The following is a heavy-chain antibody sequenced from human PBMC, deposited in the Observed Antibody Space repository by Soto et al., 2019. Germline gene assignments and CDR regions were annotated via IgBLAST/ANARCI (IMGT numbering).Heavy chain of an antibody. CDR1: GFTFSSYA. CDR2: ISGSGGST. Sequence: EVQLLESGGGLVQPGGSLRLSCAASGFTFSSYAMSWVRQAPGKGLEWVSAISGSGGSTYYADSVKGRFTISRDNSKNPLYLQMNRLRAEDTAVYYCAKGRSSGWYGTDYWGQGTLVTVSS. D-gene: IGHD6-19*01. J-gene: IGHJ4*02. CDR3: AKGRSSGWYGTDY. V-gene: IGHV3-23*01.